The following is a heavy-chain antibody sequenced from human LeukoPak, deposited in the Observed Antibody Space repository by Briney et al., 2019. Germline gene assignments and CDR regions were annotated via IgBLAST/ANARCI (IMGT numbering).Heavy chain of an antibody. CDR1: GFTFSSYA. CDR3: AKDRYDYVWGSYCSL. J-gene: IGHJ4*02. Sequence: GGSLRLSCAASGFTFSSYAMSWVRQAPGKGLEWVSAISGSGGSTYYADSVKGRFTISRDNSKNTLYLQMNSLRAEDTAVYYCAKDRYDYVWGSYCSLWGQGTLVTVSS. D-gene: IGHD3-16*02. CDR2: ISGSGGST. V-gene: IGHV3-23*01.